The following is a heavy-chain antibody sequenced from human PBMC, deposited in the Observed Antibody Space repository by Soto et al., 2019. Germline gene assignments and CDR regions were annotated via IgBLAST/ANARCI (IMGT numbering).Heavy chain of an antibody. CDR3: ARESITGTTSWYFDL. J-gene: IGHJ2*01. D-gene: IGHD1-7*01. CDR2: INHSGST. V-gene: IGHV4-34*01. CDR1: GGSFSGYY. Sequence: QVQLQQWGAGLLKPSETLSLTCAVYGGSFSGYYWTWFRQPPGKGLEWIGEINHSGSTNYNPSLKSRVTISVDTSKNQFSLKLSSVTAADTAVYYCARESITGTTSWYFDLWGRGTLVTVSS.